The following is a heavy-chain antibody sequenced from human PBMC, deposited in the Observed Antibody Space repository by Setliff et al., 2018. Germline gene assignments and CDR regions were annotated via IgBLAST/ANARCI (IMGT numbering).Heavy chain of an antibody. Sequence: LETLSLTCAVYGASFSGTYCSWIRQSPGKGLEWIGEINHTGSPNWIGEINHSGSPNYNPSLKSRVTMSVDTSKNQFSLNLSSVTAADAAVYYCARDNRARHYMDVWGKGTTVTVSS. CDR1: GASFSGTY. CDR2: INHSGSP. CDR3: ARDNRARHYMDV. D-gene: IGHD3-10*01. J-gene: IGHJ6*03. V-gene: IGHV4-34*01.